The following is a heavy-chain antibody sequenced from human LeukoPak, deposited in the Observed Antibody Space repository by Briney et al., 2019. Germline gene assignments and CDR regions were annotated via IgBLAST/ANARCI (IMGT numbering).Heavy chain of an antibody. D-gene: IGHD3-22*01. CDR1: GFTVSSNY. V-gene: IGHV3-53*01. CDR2: IYSGGST. Sequence: GGSLRLSCAASGFTVSSNYMSWVRQAPGKGLEWVSVIYSGGSTYYADSVKGRFTISRDNAKSSLYLQMNSLRADDTAVYYCATSRGYFFRWFQHWGQGTLVTVSS. CDR3: ATSRGYFFRWFQH. J-gene: IGHJ1*01.